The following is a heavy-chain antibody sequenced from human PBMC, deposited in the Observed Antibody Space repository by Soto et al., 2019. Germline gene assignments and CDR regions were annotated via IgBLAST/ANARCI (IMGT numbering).Heavy chain of an antibody. Sequence: QVQLVQSGAEVKKPGSSVKVSCKASGGTFSSYAISWVRQAPEQGLEWMGGIIPIFGTANYAQKFQGRVTITADESTSTAYMELSSLRSEDTAVYYCATIAAAGTIYWYFDLWGRGTLVTVSS. CDR2: IIPIFGTA. D-gene: IGHD6-13*01. V-gene: IGHV1-69*01. CDR1: GGTFSSYA. CDR3: ATIAAAGTIYWYFDL. J-gene: IGHJ2*01.